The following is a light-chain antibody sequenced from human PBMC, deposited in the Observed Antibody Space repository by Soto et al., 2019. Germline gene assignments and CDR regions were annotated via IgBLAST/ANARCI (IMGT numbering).Light chain of an antibody. CDR2: AAS. J-gene: IGKJ5*01. CDR1: QTISSW. Sequence: DIQMTQSPSTLSGSVGDRVTITCRASQTISSWLAWYQQKPGKAPNLLIYAASSLQSGVPSRFSGSGSGTDFTLTISSLQPEDFATYYCQQSYSTSSITFGQGTRLEIK. V-gene: IGKV1-39*01. CDR3: QQSYSTSSIT.